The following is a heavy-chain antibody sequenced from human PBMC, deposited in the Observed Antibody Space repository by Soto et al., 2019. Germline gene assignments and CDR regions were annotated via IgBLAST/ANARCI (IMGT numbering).Heavy chain of an antibody. CDR2: TYYRSKWYN. Sequence: SQTLSLTCAISGDSVSSNSAAWNWIRQSPSRGLEWLGRTYYRSKWYNDYAVSVKSRITINPDTSKNQYSLQLNSVTPEDTAVYYFARDSRGDTAMVTDYYGMDVWGQGTTVTVSS. J-gene: IGHJ6*02. CDR1: GDSVSSNSAA. CDR3: ARDSRGDTAMVTDYYGMDV. D-gene: IGHD5-18*01. V-gene: IGHV6-1*01.